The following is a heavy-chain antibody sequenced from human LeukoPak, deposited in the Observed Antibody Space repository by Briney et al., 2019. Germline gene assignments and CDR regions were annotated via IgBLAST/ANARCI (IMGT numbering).Heavy chain of an antibody. D-gene: IGHD3-10*01. CDR2: ISGSGGST. V-gene: IGHV3-23*01. CDR3: AKDQLWFGESTFGY. CDR1: GFTFSSYA. J-gene: IGHJ4*02. Sequence: GGSLRLSCAASGFTFSSYAMSWVRQAPGKGLEWVSAISGSGGSTYYADSVKGRFTISRDNSKNTLYLQMNGLRAEDTAVYYCAKDQLWFGESTFGYWGQGTLVTVSS.